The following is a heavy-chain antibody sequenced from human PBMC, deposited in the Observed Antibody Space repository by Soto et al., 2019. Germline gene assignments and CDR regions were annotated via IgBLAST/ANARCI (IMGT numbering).Heavy chain of an antibody. J-gene: IGHJ6*02. D-gene: IGHD3-10*01. Sequence: HPGGSLRLSCAASGFTFSSYGMHWVRQAPGKGLEWVAVIWYDGSNKYYAGSVKGRFTISRDNSKNTLYLQMNSLRAEDTAVYYCARDLGFGERAINYYYYGMDVWGQGTTVTVSS. CDR1: GFTFSSYG. CDR2: IWYDGSNK. V-gene: IGHV3-33*01. CDR3: ARDLGFGERAINYYYYGMDV.